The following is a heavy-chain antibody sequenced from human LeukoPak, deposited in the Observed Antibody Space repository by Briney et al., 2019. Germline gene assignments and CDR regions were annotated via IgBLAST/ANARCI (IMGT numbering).Heavy chain of an antibody. CDR3: AKDRLRIAARNGDF. D-gene: IGHD6-13*01. CDR1: GFTFSSFA. CDR2: ISGSGGST. J-gene: IGHJ4*02. V-gene: IGHV3-23*01. Sequence: GGPLRLSCAASGFTFSSFAMSWVRQAPGKGLEWVSAISGSGGSTYYADSVKGRFTISRDTSKNTLYLQMNSLRAEDTAVYYCAKDRLRIAARNGDFWGQGTLVTVSS.